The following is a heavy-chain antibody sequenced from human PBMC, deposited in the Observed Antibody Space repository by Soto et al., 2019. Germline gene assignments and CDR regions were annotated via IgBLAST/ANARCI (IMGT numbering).Heavy chain of an antibody. Sequence: ASVKVSCKPSGYTLNTYYLHWVRQAPGQGLEWMGIIHPSGGGSTYAQKFLGRVTMTRDTSTSTVFMELSSLRSADTAVYYCARGGHIAVVTASFDYWGQGTLVTFSS. D-gene: IGHD2-21*02. CDR1: GYTLNTYY. V-gene: IGHV1-46*02. CDR2: IHPSGGGS. CDR3: ARGGHIAVVTASFDY. J-gene: IGHJ4*02.